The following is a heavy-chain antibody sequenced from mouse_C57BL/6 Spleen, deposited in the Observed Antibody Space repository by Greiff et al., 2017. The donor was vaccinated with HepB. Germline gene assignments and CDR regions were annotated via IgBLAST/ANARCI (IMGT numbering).Heavy chain of an antibody. J-gene: IGHJ1*03. CDR2: IWRGGST. CDR3: AKNGDYYGPYWYFDV. V-gene: IGHV2-5*01. CDR1: GFSLTSYG. Sequence: QVQLQQSGPGLVQPSQSLSITCTVSGFSLTSYGVHWVRQSPGKGLEWLGVIWRGGSTDYNAAFMSRLSITKDNSKSQVFFKMNSLQADDTAIYYCAKNGDYYGPYWYFDVGGTGTTVTVSS. D-gene: IGHD1-1*01.